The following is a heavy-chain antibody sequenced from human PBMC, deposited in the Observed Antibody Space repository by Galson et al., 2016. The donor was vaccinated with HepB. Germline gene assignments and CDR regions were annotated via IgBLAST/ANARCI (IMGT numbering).Heavy chain of an antibody. V-gene: IGHV4-39*01. CDR2: FDYSGST. Sequence: ETLSLTCTVSGGSFRSTYYYWGWIRQPPGKGLEWIGSFDYSGSTFYNPSLKSRVTISVDTSKNQFSLKLSSVTAADTAVYYCVSPYFWGSFWNDYWGQGTLVTVSS. CDR3: VSPYFWGSFWNDY. D-gene: IGHD3-16*01. CDR1: GGSFRSTYYY. J-gene: IGHJ4*02.